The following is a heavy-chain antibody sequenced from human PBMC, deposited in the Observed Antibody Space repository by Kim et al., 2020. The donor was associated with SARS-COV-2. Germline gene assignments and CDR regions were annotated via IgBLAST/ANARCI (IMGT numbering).Heavy chain of an antibody. CDR3: AGELPYHYYYYGMDV. Sequence: SETLSLTCTVSGGSISSSSYYWGWIRQPPGKGLEWIGSIYYSGSTYYNPSLKSGVTISVDTSKNQFSLKLSSVTAADTAVYYCAGELPYHYYYYGMDVWGQGTTVNVSS. CDR1: GGSISSSSYY. J-gene: IGHJ6*02. V-gene: IGHV4-39*01. CDR2: IYYSGST. D-gene: IGHD2-2*02.